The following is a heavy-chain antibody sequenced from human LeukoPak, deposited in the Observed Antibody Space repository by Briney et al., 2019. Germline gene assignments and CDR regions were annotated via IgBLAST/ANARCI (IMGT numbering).Heavy chain of an antibody. J-gene: IGHJ4*02. CDR2: ISDTGTA. Sequence: PSETLSLTCTASGGSISSYYWSWIRQPPGKGLEWIAYISDTGTANYNPSLKSRVTISVDSSKNQFSLKVRSVTAADTAVYYCARRARLRLFDYWGQGTLLTVSS. CDR3: ARRARLRLFDY. CDR1: GGSISSYY. V-gene: IGHV4-59*12. D-gene: IGHD5-12*01.